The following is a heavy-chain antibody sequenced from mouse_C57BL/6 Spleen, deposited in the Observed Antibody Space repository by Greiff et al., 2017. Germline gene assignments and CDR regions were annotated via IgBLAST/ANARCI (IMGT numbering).Heavy chain of an antibody. V-gene: IGHV1-4*01. CDR2: INPSSGYT. J-gene: IGHJ4*01. CDR3: AREDYYGSSYVLYAMDY. D-gene: IGHD1-1*01. Sequence: VKLQESGAELARPGASVTMSCKASGYTFTSYTMHWVKQRPGQGLEWIGYINPSSGYTKYNQKFKDKATLTADKSSSTAYMQLSSLTSEDSAVYYCAREDYYGSSYVLYAMDYWGQGTSVTVSS. CDR1: GYTFTSYT.